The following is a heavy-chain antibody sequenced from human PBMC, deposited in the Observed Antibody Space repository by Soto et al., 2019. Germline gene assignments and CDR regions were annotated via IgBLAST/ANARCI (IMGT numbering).Heavy chain of an antibody. J-gene: IGHJ4*02. V-gene: IGHV3-21*01. CDR2: ISAVSTYI. D-gene: IGHD3-10*01. Sequence: GWALRPSCVFSVFNFGGFGLYLVRQAPGEGLEWVSSISAVSTYIYYGDSVKGRFTISRDNAKNSMFLQMDSLTVEDTAVYYCARVANIKVGGIKNYYFDSWGQGIPVTVS. CDR1: VFNFGGFG. CDR3: ARVANIKVGGIKNYYFDS.